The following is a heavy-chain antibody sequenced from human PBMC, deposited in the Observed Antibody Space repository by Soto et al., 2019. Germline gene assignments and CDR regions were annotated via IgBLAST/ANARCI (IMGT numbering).Heavy chain of an antibody. D-gene: IGHD2-2*01. CDR1: GFTFSNYG. Sequence: EVQLVESGGGLVKPGGSLRLSCAASGFTFSNYGMNWVRQAPGKGLEWVSSISSSSSNIYYGDSVKSRFTISRDNAKSSLYLQMNSLRAEDSAMYYCARELDGTSKIDNWGQGTLVTVSS. J-gene: IGHJ4*02. V-gene: IGHV3-21*01. CDR3: ARELDGTSKIDN. CDR2: ISSSSSNI.